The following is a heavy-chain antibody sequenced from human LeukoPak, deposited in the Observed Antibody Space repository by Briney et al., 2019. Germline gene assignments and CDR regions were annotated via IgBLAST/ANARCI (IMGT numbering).Heavy chain of an antibody. J-gene: IGHJ6*02. CDR2: IIPMLDIA. V-gene: IGHV1-69*04. Sequence: SVKVSCKASGGTFSIYAISWVRQAPGQGLEWMGRIIPMLDIANFAQKFQGRVTITADKSTSTAYMELSSLRSEDTAVYYCARDYDSSGYYSYGMDVWGQGTTVTVSS. D-gene: IGHD3-22*01. CDR1: GGTFSIYA. CDR3: ARDYDSSGYYSYGMDV.